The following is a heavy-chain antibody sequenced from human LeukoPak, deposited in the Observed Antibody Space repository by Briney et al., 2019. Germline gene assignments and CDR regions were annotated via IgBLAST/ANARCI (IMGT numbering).Heavy chain of an antibody. D-gene: IGHD5-18*01. CDR1: GGSISSYY. CDR3: ATGSGYSYGSVTFDI. J-gene: IGHJ3*02. Sequence: SETLSLTCTVPGGSISSYYWSWIRQPAGEGLEWIGRIYTSGSTNYNPSLKSRVTMSVDTSKNQFSLKLSSVTAADTAVYYCATGSGYSYGSVTFDIWGQGTMVTVSS. CDR2: IYTSGST. V-gene: IGHV4-4*07.